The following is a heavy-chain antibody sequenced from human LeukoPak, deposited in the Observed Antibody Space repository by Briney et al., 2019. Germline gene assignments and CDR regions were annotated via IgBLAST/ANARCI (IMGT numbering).Heavy chain of an antibody. J-gene: IGHJ6*02. Sequence: GRSLRLSCAASGFTFSSYAMHWVHQAPGKGLEWVAVISYDGSNKYYADSVKGRFTISRDNSKNTLYLQMNGLRAEDTAVYYCARDDRWFGELSNYGMDVWGQGTTVTVSS. CDR2: ISYDGSNK. D-gene: IGHD3-10*01. CDR1: GFTFSSYA. CDR3: ARDDRWFGELSNYGMDV. V-gene: IGHV3-30-3*01.